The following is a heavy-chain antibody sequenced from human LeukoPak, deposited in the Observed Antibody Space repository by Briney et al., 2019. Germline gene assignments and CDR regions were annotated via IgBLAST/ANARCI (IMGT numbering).Heavy chain of an antibody. CDR2: INHNGNVN. V-gene: IGHV3-7*03. D-gene: IGHD6-6*01. J-gene: IGHJ5*02. CDR3: AKDRIAARPNWFDP. CDR1: GFTFSSYW. Sequence: GGSLRLSCAASGFTFSSYWMNWARQAPGKGLEWVASINHNGNVNYYVDSVKGRFTISRDNAKNSLYLQMSNLRAEDTAVYFCAKDRIAARPNWFDPWGQGTLVTVSS.